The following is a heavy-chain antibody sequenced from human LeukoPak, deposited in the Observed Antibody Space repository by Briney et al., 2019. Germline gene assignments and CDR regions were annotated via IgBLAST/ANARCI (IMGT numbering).Heavy chain of an antibody. CDR1: GFTFSSYS. Sequence: KPGGSLGLSCAASGFTFSSYSMNWVRQAPGKGLEWVSSISSSSSYIYYADSVKGRFTISRDNAKNSLYLQMNSLRAEDTAVYYCARDQFGGSSWYEGYWGQGTLVTVSS. CDR3: ARDQFGGSSWYEGY. CDR2: ISSSSSYI. V-gene: IGHV3-21*01. D-gene: IGHD6-13*01. J-gene: IGHJ4*02.